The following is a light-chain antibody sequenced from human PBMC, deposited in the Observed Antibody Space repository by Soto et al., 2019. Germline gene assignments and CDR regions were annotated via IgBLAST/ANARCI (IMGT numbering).Light chain of an antibody. J-gene: IGKJ5*01. V-gene: IGKV1-39*01. CDR2: AAS. CDR1: QIISSY. Sequence: DIQMTQSPSTLSASVGDRVTISCRASQIISSYLNWYQQKPGKAPKLLIYAASSLQSGVPSRFSGSGSGTDFTLTISSLQPEDFATYYCQQSYSTHITSGQGTRLEI. CDR3: QQSYSTHIT.